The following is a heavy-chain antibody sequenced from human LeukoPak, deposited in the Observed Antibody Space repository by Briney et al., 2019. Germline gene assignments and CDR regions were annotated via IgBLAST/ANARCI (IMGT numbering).Heavy chain of an antibody. CDR1: GGSISSYY. CDR2: IYTSGST. CDR3: ARNLRVYYYYYMDV. D-gene: IGHD6-13*01. J-gene: IGHJ6*03. Sequence: SETLSLTCTVSGGSISSYYWSWIRQPAGKGLEWLGHIYTSGSTNYNPSLKSRVTISVDTSRNQFSLKLSSVTAADTAVYYCARNLRVYYYYYMDVWGKGTTVTVSS. V-gene: IGHV4-4*07.